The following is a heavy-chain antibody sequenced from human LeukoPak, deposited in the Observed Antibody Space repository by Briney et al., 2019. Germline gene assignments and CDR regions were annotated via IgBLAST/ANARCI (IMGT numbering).Heavy chain of an antibody. Sequence: GGSLRLSCAASGFTFSDYYMSWIRQAPGKGPEWVSYISSSSSYTNYADSVKGRFTISRDNAKNSLYLQMNSLRAEDTAVYYCAREVAAAGALDYWGQGTLVTVSS. CDR3: AREVAAAGALDY. D-gene: IGHD6-13*01. V-gene: IGHV3-11*06. CDR2: ISSSSSYT. CDR1: GFTFSDYY. J-gene: IGHJ4*02.